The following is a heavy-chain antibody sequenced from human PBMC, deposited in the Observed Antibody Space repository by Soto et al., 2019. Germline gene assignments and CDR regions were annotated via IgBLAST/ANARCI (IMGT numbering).Heavy chain of an antibody. CDR3: ARRSSGMDV. J-gene: IGHJ6*02. V-gene: IGHV5-51*01. CDR1: GYKVSTWHNFTSYW. CDR2: IYPGDSDT. Sequence: GESLKISCMGSGYKVSTWHNFTSYWIAWVRQMPGEGLEWMGIIYPGDSDTRYSPSFQGQVTISADKSISTAYLQWSSLKASDTSIDYCARRSSGMDVWGQGTTVTVSS.